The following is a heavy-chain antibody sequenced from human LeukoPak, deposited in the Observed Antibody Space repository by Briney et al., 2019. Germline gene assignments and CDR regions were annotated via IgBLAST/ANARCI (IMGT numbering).Heavy chain of an antibody. V-gene: IGHV3-64D*06. Sequence: GGSLRLSCAASGFTFSSYAMSWVRQAPGKGLEYVSGISSNGVNTYYPDSVKGRFTISRDNSKNTLYLQMSSLRPEDTAVYSCVKGDVYTSSGLDYWGQGTLVSVSS. D-gene: IGHD3-16*01. CDR3: VKGDVYTSSGLDY. CDR2: ISSNGVNT. CDR1: GFTFSSYA. J-gene: IGHJ4*02.